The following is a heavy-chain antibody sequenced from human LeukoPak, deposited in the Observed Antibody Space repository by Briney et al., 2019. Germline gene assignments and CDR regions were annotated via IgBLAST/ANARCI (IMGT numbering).Heavy chain of an antibody. D-gene: IGHD4-17*01. CDR1: GGSFSGYY. CDR3: ASYLDGVDY. V-gene: IGHV4-34*01. Sequence: SETLSLTRAVYGGSFSGYYWSWIRQPPGKGLEWVGEINHSGSTNYNPSLKSRVTISVDTSKNQFSLKLSSVTAADTAVYYCASYLDGVDYWGQGTLVTVSS. J-gene: IGHJ4*02. CDR2: INHSGST.